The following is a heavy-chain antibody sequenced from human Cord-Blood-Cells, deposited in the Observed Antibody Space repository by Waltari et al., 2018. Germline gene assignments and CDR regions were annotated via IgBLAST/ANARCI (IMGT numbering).Heavy chain of an antibody. J-gene: IGHJ4*02. CDR2: IYYSGST. CDR1: GGSISSSSYY. Sequence: QLQLQESGPGLVKPSETLSLTCTVSGGSISSSSYYWGWIRQPPGKGLEWIGSIYYSGSTYYNPSLTSRVTISVDTSKNQFSLKLSSVIAADTAVYYCARQDSSSWYDYWGQGTLVTVSS. D-gene: IGHD6-13*01. V-gene: IGHV4-39*01. CDR3: ARQDSSSWYDY.